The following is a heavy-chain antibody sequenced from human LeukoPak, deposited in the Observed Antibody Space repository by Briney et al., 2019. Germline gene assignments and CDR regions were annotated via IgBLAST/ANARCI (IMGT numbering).Heavy chain of an antibody. D-gene: IGHD6-13*01. V-gene: IGHV4-34*01. CDR3: ALLGSSSWTRFDY. J-gene: IGHJ4*02. CDR1: GGSFSGYY. CDR2: INHSGST. Sequence: PSETLSLTCAVYGGSFSGYYWSWIRQPPGKGLEWIGEINHSGSTNYNPSLKSRDTISVDTSKNQFSLKLSSVTAADTAVYYCALLGSSSWTRFDYWGQGTLVTVSS.